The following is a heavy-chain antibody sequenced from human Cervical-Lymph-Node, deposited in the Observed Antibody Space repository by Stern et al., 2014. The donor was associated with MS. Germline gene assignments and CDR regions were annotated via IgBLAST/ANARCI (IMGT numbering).Heavy chain of an antibody. CDR2: IHDSGST. Sequence: QDQLVQSGPGLVKPSQTLSLTCTVSGGSISSSGYYWSWIRQPADKGLEWIGRIHDSGSTYYNPSLKSRVTISMEPAKNQFSLKLPSVTAADTAVYYCATTRWDLSTWNWFDPWGQGTLVTVSS. J-gene: IGHJ5*02. V-gene: IGHV4-61*02. CDR1: GGSISSSGYY. D-gene: IGHD1-26*01. CDR3: ATTRWDLSTWNWFDP.